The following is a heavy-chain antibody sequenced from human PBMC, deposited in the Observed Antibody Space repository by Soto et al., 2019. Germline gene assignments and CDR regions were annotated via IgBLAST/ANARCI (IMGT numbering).Heavy chain of an antibody. CDR2: INPDGGGT. J-gene: IGHJ6*02. CDR1: GYTFTSYY. V-gene: IGHV1-46*01. D-gene: IGHD4-4*01. CDR3: AVGGNYLSMDV. Sequence: QVQLVQSGAEVKKPGASVKVSCKASGYTFTSYYMHWVRLAPGQGLEWKGIINPDGGGTSYAQQFQGRVIMTRDTSTSTVYMEMSSLRSEDTAVYYCAVGGNYLSMDVWGQGTTVTVSS.